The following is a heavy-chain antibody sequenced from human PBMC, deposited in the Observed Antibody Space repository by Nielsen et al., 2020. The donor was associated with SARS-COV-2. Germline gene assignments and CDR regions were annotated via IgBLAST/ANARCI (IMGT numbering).Heavy chain of an antibody. Sequence: SETLSLTCAVYGGSFSGYYWRWIRQPPGKGLEWIGEINHSGSTHYNPALKSRVTISVDTSKNQFSLQLSSVTAADTAVYYCAGQYYDFWGGYSFDYWGQGTLVTVSS. CDR2: INHSGST. CDR1: GGSFSGYY. J-gene: IGHJ4*02. V-gene: IGHV4-34*01. D-gene: IGHD3-3*01. CDR3: AGQYYDFWGGYSFDY.